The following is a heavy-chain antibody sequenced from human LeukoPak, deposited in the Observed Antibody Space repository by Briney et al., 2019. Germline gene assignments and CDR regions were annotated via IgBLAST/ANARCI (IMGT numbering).Heavy chain of an antibody. Sequence: GGSLRLSCAASGFIVSHNYMTWVRQAPGKGLEWISVIYIDGTTYYADSVKGRFTISRDQANNTPYLQMNTLRDEDTAVYYCARVGIRFLEQYYFDYWGQGTLVTVSS. D-gene: IGHD3-3*01. J-gene: IGHJ4*02. V-gene: IGHV3-53*01. CDR1: GFIVSHNY. CDR3: ARVGIRFLEQYYFDY. CDR2: IYIDGTT.